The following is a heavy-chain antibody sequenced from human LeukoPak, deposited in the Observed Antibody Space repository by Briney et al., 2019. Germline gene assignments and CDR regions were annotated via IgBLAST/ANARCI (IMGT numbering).Heavy chain of an antibody. CDR3: ARVSANGHSFDI. D-gene: IGHD2-8*01. J-gene: IGHJ3*02. V-gene: IGHV3-7*01. CDR1: AFTFSSYW. Sequence: PGGSLRLSCAASAFTFSSYWMTWVRQAPGKGLEWVANIKQDGSEKYYVDSVKGRFTISRDNAKNSLYLQMNSLRAEDTSVYYCARVSANGHSFDIWGQGTMVAVSS. CDR2: IKQDGSEK.